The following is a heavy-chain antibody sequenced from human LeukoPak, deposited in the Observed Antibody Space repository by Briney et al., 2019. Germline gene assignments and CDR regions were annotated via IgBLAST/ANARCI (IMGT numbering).Heavy chain of an antibody. V-gene: IGHV4-34*01. CDR1: GGSFSGYY. Sequence: SETLSLTCAVYGGSFSGYYWSWIRQPPGKGLEWIGEINHSGSTNYNPSLKSRVTISVDTSKNQFSLKLSSVTAADTAVYYCARVIKPAAKNWFDPWGQGTLATVSS. D-gene: IGHD2-2*01. CDR3: ARVIKPAAKNWFDP. J-gene: IGHJ5*02. CDR2: INHSGST.